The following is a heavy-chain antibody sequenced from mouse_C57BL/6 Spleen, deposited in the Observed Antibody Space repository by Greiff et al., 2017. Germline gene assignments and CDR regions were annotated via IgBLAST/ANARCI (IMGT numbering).Heavy chain of an antibody. CDR3: ARHVLLSGGAMDS. J-gene: IGHJ4*01. Sequence: VQLVESGPGLVAPSQSLSITCTVSGFSLTSYGVHWVRQPPGKGLEWLVVIWSDGSTTYTSALKSRLSISKDNSKSQGFLKMNSLQTDDTAMYYCARHVLLSGGAMDSWGQGTSVTVSS. D-gene: IGHD2-10*01. CDR1: GFSLTSYG. V-gene: IGHV2-6-1*01. CDR2: IWSDGST.